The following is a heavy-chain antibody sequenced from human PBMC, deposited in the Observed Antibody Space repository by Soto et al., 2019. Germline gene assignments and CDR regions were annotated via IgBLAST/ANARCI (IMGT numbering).Heavy chain of an antibody. CDR2: ISSSSSYI. CDR3: AGYSGYDLGAFDI. V-gene: IGHV3-21*01. Sequence: PGGSLRLSCAASGFTFSSYSMNWVRQAPGKGLEWVSSISSSSSYIYYADSVKGRFTISRDNAKNSLYLQMNSLRAEDTAVYYCAGYSGYDLGAFDIWGQGTMVTVSS. D-gene: IGHD5-12*01. J-gene: IGHJ3*02. CDR1: GFTFSSYS.